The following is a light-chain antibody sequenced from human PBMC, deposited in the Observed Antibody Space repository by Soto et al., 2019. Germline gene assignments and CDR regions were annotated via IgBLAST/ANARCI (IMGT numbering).Light chain of an antibody. Sequence: EIVMTQSPATLSVSPGERGTLSCRASQSVSTNLAWYQQKPGQAPRLLIHGASNRATDIPARFSGSGSGTEFTLTISSLQSEDFAVYYCQQYNRWPPLTFGGGTKVEI. V-gene: IGKV3-15*01. CDR3: QQYNRWPPLT. CDR1: QSVSTN. J-gene: IGKJ4*01. CDR2: GAS.